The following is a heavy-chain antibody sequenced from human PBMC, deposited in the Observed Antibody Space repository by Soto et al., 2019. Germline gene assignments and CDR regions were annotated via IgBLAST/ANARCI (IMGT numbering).Heavy chain of an antibody. V-gene: IGHV4-59*01. CDR2: IYYSGST. Sequence: PSETLSLTCTVSGGSISSYYWSWIRQPPGKGLEWIGYIYYSGSTNYNPSLKSRVTISVDTSKNQFSLKLSSVTAADTAVYYCAKVNDFWTGYYSTNWLDPWGQGTLVNVSS. J-gene: IGHJ5*02. CDR1: GGSISSYY. D-gene: IGHD3-3*01. CDR3: AKVNDFWTGYYSTNWLDP.